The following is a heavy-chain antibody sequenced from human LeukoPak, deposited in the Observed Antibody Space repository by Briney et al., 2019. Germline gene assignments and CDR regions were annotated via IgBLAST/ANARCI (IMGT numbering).Heavy chain of an antibody. V-gene: IGHV3-23*01. CDR2: ISGSGGST. Sequence: PGGSLRLSCAASGFTFSSYAMSWVRQAPGKGLEWVSAISGSGGSTYYADSVKGRFTISRDNSKNTLYLRMNSLRAEDTAVYYCAKDRDSWDYAFDIWGQGTMVTVSS. J-gene: IGHJ3*02. D-gene: IGHD6-13*01. CDR3: AKDRDSWDYAFDI. CDR1: GFTFSSYA.